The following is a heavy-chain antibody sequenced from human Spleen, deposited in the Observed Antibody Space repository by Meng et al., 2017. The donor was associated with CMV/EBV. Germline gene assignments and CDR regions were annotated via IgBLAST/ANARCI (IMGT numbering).Heavy chain of an antibody. CDR1: GFTFSSYA. V-gene: IGHV3-48*04. CDR2: ISSSSTTI. Sequence: AGSLRLSCAASGFTFSSYAMSWVRQAPGKGLEWVSYISSSSTTIYYADYVKGRFTISRDNAKNSLYLQMHSRRAEDTAVYYCTRDLDYFYFGYWGQGTLVTVSS. D-gene: IGHD3-16*01. CDR3: TRDLDYFYFGY. J-gene: IGHJ4*02.